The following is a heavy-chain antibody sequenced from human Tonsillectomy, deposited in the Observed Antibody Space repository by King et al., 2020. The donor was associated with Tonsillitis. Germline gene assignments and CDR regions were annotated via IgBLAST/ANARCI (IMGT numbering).Heavy chain of an antibody. CDR3: ARLKAGRGGPDAFDI. D-gene: IGHD3-10*01. Sequence: QLVQSGAEVKKPGESLKISCKGSGYSFTSYWIGWVRQMPGKGLEWMGIIYPGDSDSRYSPSFQGQVTISADKSISTAYLQWSSLKASDTAMYYSARLKAGRGGPDAFDIWGQGTMVTVSS. CDR2: IYPGDSDS. CDR1: GYSFTSYW. J-gene: IGHJ3*02. V-gene: IGHV5-51*01.